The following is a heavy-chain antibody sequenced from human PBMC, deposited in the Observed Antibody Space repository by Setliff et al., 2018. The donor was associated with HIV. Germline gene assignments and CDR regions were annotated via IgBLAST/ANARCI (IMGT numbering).Heavy chain of an antibody. J-gene: IGHJ3*02. CDR2: FHHSGST. CDR1: GGSISSSSYF. D-gene: IGHD2-8*01. CDR3: AGQGDGNNGYDAFDI. Sequence: PSETLSLTCNVSGGSISSSSYFWAWIRQPPGKGLEWIGSFHHSGSTSHNPSLRSRVTISVDTSKNQFSLKLASVTAADTAVYYCAGQGDGNNGYDAFDIWG. V-gene: IGHV4-39*01.